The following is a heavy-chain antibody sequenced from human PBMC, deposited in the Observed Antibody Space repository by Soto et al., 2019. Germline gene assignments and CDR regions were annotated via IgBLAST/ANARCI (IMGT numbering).Heavy chain of an antibody. CDR2: IFSGNNT. CDR1: GVTVSSNY. J-gene: IGHJ3*01. Sequence: PGGSLRLSCAASGVTVSSNYMNWVRQAPGKGLEWVSVIFSGNNTYYADSVKGRFIISRDNSKNTLYLQMNSLRAEDTAVYYCARDGDAFDVWGQGTMVTV. CDR3: ARDGDAFDV. V-gene: IGHV3-53*01.